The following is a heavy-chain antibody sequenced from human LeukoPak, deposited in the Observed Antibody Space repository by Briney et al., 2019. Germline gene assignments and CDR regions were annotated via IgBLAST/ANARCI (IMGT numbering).Heavy chain of an antibody. V-gene: IGHV3-23*01. D-gene: IGHD1-26*01. CDR1: GFTFNIYA. CDR3: AKDATSGNSMWDHFDS. Sequence: PGGSLRLSCVAAGFTFNIYAMSCVRHAPGKGLGWVAGVGGGPDIHYADSVKGRFPASRDESKNTVYLHMRSLRVEDTATYFCAKDATSGNSMWDHFDSWGQGTLVTVST. J-gene: IGHJ4*02. CDR2: VGGGPDI.